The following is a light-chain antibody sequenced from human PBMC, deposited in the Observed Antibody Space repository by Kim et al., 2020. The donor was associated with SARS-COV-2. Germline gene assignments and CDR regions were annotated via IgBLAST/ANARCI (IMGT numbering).Light chain of an antibody. CDR2: AAS. V-gene: IGKV1-9*01. J-gene: IGKJ3*01. CDR3: QKTHSSPFT. Sequence: IQLTQSPSSLSASVGDRVTITCRASQGISSHLVWYQQKPGKAPKLLIFAASTLQSGVPSRFSGSASGPDFTLTISSLQPEDFATYYCQKTHSSPFTFGPGTKMDIK. CDR1: QGISSH.